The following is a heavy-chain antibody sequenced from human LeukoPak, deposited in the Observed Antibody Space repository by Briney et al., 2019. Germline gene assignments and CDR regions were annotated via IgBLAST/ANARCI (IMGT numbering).Heavy chain of an antibody. CDR3: AKDYGAATYYFDY. V-gene: IGHV3-23*01. CDR1: GFTFSNYA. D-gene: IGHD2-15*01. CDR2: ISGSGGST. Sequence: QAGGSLRLSCAASGFTFSNYAVSWVRQAPGKGLEWVCSISGSGGSTYYADSVEGRFTISRDNSKSTLYLQMNSLRVEDTAVYYCAKDYGAATYYFDYWGQGTLVTVSS. J-gene: IGHJ4*02.